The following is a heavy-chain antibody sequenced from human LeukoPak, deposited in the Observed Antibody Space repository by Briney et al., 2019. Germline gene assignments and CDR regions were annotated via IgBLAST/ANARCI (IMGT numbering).Heavy chain of an antibody. V-gene: IGHV1-46*01. J-gene: IGHJ6*03. CDR3: AREVMATIHYYYYMDV. Sequence: ASLKVSCKASGYTFTSYYMHWVRQAPGQGLEWMGIINPSGGSTSYAQKFQGRVTMTRDMSTSTVYMELSSLRSEDTAVYYCAREVMATIHYYYYMDVWGKGTTVTVSS. D-gene: IGHD5-24*01. CDR1: GYTFTSYY. CDR2: INPSGGST.